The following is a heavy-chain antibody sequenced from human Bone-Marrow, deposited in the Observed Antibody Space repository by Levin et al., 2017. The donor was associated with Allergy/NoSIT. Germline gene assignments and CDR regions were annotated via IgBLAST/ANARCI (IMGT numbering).Heavy chain of an antibody. J-gene: IGHJ6*02. CDR2: ISYDGSNK. CDR1: GFTFSSYG. V-gene: IGHV3-30*18. CDR3: AKDFSLNDPYLMDG. Sequence: SCAASGFTFSSYGMHWVRQAPGKGLEWVAVISYDGSNKYYADYVKGRFTISRDNSKNTLYLQMNSLRAEDTAVYYCAKDFSLNDPYLMDGWGQGTTVTVSS. D-gene: IGHD1-1*01.